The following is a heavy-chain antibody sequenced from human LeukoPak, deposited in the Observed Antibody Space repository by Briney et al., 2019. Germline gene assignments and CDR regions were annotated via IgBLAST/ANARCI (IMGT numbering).Heavy chain of an antibody. V-gene: IGHV3-48*03. CDR3: ARATSGNGMDV. CDR2: ISSSGSTI. Sequence: GGSLRLSCAASGFTISTYDINWVSQAPGRGLEWVSYISSSGSTIYYADSVKGRFTISRDNAKNLLYLQMNSLRAEDTAVYYCARATSGNGMDVWGKGATVTVSS. CDR1: GFTISTYD. J-gene: IGHJ6*04. D-gene: IGHD1-26*01.